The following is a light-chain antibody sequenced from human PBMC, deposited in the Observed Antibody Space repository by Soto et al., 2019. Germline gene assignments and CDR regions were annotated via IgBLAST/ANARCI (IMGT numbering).Light chain of an antibody. CDR3: QQLNSCPLT. Sequence: DLQLTQSPSFLSASVGDRVTITCRASQGVSSYLAWYQQKPGKAPKLLIYATSTRQSGVPSRFSGSGSGTELTITISSLQPEDFEIYYCQQLNSCPLTFGGGTKVDIK. CDR1: QGVSSY. CDR2: ATS. V-gene: IGKV1-9*01. J-gene: IGKJ4*01.